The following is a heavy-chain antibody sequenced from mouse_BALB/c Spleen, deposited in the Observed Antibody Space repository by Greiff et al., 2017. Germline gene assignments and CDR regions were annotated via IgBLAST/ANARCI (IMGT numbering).Heavy chain of an antibody. CDR2: ISNGGGST. D-gene: IGHD1-1*02. V-gene: IGHV5-12-2*01. Sequence: EVMLVESGGGLVQPGGSLKLSCAASGFTFSSYTMSWVRQTPEKRLEWVAYISNGGGSTYYPDTVKGRFTISRDNAKNTLYLQMSSLKSEDTAMYYCARRLWGLDYWGQGTTLTVSS. CDR1: GFTFSSYT. CDR3: ARRLWGLDY. J-gene: IGHJ2*01.